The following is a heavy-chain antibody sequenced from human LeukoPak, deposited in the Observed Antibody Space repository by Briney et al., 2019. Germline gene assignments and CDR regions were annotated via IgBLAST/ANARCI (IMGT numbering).Heavy chain of an antibody. Sequence: PSETLSLTCTVSGDSISSDSYYWGWIRQPPGKRLEWIGSIYYSGTTYYNPSLKSRVAISVDTSKNQFSLRLSFVTTTDTAVYYCARRASGSYSYWGQGTLVIVSS. J-gene: IGHJ4*02. CDR1: GDSISSDSYY. CDR2: IYYSGTT. CDR3: ARRASGSYSY. V-gene: IGHV4-39*01. D-gene: IGHD1-26*01.